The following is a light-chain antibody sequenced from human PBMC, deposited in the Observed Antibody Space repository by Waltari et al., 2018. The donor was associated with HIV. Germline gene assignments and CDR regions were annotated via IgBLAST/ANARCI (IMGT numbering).Light chain of an antibody. CDR3: QQYNNWPSFT. J-gene: IGKJ3*01. V-gene: IGKV3-15*01. Sequence: EIVMTQSPATLSVSPGERATLSCRASQSVSSNLAWYQQKPGQAPRLLIYCASTRATGIPARFSGSGSGTEFTLTISSLQSEDFAVYYCQQYNNWPSFTFGPGTKVDIK. CDR1: QSVSSN. CDR2: CAS.